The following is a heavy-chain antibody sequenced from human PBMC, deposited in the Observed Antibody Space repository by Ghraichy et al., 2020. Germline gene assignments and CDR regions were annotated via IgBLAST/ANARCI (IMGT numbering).Heavy chain of an antibody. J-gene: IGHJ6*02. CDR2: INPNSGGT. V-gene: IGHV1-2*02. CDR1: EYTFSEYY. CDR3: ARDRGGPFGSGAYYTVGYYGMDV. D-gene: IGHD3-10*01. Sequence: ASVKVSCKASEYTFSEYYMHWVRQAPGQGLEWMGWINPNSGGTNYARKFLGRVTMTRDTSISTVYMELSRLKSDDTAVYYCARDRGGPFGSGAYYTVGYYGMDVWGQGTTVTVSS.